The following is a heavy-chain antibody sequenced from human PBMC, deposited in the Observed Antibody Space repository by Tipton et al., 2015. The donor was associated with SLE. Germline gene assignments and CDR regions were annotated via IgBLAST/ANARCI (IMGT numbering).Heavy chain of an antibody. J-gene: IGHJ3*02. CDR1: GGSISSYY. V-gene: IGHV4-59*01. Sequence: TLSLTCTVSGGSISSYYWSWIRQPPEKGLEWIGYIYYSGSTNYNPSLKSRVTISVDTSKNQFSLKLSSVTAADTAVYYCAREAEQQLEAFDIWGQGTMVTVSS. D-gene: IGHD6-13*01. CDR2: IYYSGST. CDR3: AREAEQQLEAFDI.